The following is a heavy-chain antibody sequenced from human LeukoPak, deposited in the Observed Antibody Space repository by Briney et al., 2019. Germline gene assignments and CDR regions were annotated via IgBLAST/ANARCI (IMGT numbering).Heavy chain of an antibody. CDR1: GFTFSSYG. J-gene: IGHJ3*02. Sequence: PGGSLRLSCVASGFTFSSYGMNWVRQAPGQGLEWVSYISSSSGTIYYADSVKGRFTISRDNAKNSLYLQMNSLRAEDTAVYYCAREYYYDSRAPGAFDIWGQGTMVTVSS. V-gene: IGHV3-48*04. CDR3: AREYYYDSRAPGAFDI. D-gene: IGHD3-22*01. CDR2: ISSSSGTI.